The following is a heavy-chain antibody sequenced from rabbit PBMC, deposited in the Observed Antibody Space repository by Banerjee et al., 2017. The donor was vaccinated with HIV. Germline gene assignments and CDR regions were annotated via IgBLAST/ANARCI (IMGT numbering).Heavy chain of an antibody. V-gene: IGHV1S45*01. J-gene: IGHJ4*01. CDR1: GLDFSTYS. CDR2: IYAGSRRSI. CDR3: ARGGYDENYFNL. Sequence: QEQLVESGGGLVQPGGSLTLSCKASGLDFSTYSMSWVRQAPGKGLEWIGCIYAGSRRSIFYASWAKGRFTISKTSSTTVTLQMTSLTAADTATYFCARGGYDENYFNLWGPGTLVTVS. D-gene: IGHD2-1*01.